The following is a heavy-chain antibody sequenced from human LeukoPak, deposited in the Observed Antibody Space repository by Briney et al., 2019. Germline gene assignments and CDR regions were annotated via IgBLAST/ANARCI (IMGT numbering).Heavy chain of an antibody. Sequence: SETLSLTCTVSGGSISSSSYYWGWIRQPPGKGLEWIGSIYYSGSTYYNPSLKSRVTISVDTSKNQFSLKLSSVTAADTAVYYCARGPGIAAAYDYWGQGTLVTVSS. D-gene: IGHD6-13*01. V-gene: IGHV4-39*07. CDR3: ARGPGIAAAYDY. CDR2: IYYSGST. J-gene: IGHJ4*02. CDR1: GGSISSSSYY.